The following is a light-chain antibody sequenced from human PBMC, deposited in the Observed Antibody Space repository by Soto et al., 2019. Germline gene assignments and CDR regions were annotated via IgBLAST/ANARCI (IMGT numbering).Light chain of an antibody. CDR3: QQYNDRPPWT. Sequence: EIVMTQSPATLSVSAGERATLSCRASQSVSGSLAWYQQKPGQAPRLLIYGASTRATGIPARFSGSGSGTEFTLTISSLQSQDFAVYYCQQYNDRPPWTFGQGTKVDIK. J-gene: IGKJ1*01. CDR2: GAS. V-gene: IGKV3-15*01. CDR1: QSVSGS.